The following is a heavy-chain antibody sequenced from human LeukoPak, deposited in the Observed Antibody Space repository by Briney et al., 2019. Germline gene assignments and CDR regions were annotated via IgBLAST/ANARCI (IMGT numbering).Heavy chain of an antibody. CDR1: GFTFSSYS. D-gene: IGHD1-1*01. Sequence: GGSLRLSCAASGFTFSSYSMNWVRQAPGKGLEWVSSISSSSSYIYYADSVKGRFTISRDNAKNSLYLQMNSLRAEDTAVYYCARDQSRGYYYFDYWGQGTLVTVSS. CDR2: ISSSSSYI. V-gene: IGHV3-21*01. J-gene: IGHJ4*02. CDR3: ARDQSRGYYYFDY.